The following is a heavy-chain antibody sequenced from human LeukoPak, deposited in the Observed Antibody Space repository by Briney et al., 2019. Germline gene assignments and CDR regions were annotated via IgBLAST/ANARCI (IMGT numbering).Heavy chain of an antibody. D-gene: IGHD5-12*01. CDR2: INHSGST. CDR1: GGSFSGYY. V-gene: IGHV4-34*01. J-gene: IGHJ4*02. CDR3: ARDGYSGNDGI. Sequence: DPSETLSLTCAVYGGSFSGYYWSWIRQPPGKGLEWIGEINHSGSTNYNPSLKSRVTISVDTSKNQFSLKLSSVTAADTAVYYCARDGYSGNDGIWGQGTLVTVSS.